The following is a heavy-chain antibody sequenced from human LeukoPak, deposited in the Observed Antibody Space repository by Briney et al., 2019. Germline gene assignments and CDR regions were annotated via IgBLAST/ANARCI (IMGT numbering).Heavy chain of an antibody. V-gene: IGHV3-21*01. CDR1: GFTFSSYS. CDR3: AGSFLGARVAGSDY. D-gene: IGHD6-19*01. CDR2: ISSSSSYI. J-gene: IGHJ4*02. Sequence: PGGSLRLSCAASGFTFSSYSMNWVRQAPGKGLEWVSSISSSSSYIYYADSVKGRFTISRDNAKNSLYLQMNSLRAEDTAVYYCAGSFLGARVAGSDYWGQGTLVTVSS.